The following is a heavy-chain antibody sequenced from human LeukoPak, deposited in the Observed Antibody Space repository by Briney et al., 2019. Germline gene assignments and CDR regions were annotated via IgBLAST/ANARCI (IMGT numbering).Heavy chain of an antibody. CDR2: IKQGGSEK. J-gene: IGHJ4*02. V-gene: IGHV3-7*01. CDR1: GFTFSSYW. CDR3: ARARGVAAPGDY. D-gene: IGHD6-19*01. Sequence: GGSLRLSCAASGFTFSSYWMSWVRQAPGKGLECVANIKQGGSEKYYVDSVKGRFTISRDNAKNSLYLQMNSLRAEDTAVYYCARARGVAAPGDYWGQGTLVTVSS.